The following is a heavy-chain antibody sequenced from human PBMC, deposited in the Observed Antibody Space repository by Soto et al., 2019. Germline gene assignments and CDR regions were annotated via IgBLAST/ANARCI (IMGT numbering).Heavy chain of an antibody. CDR3: ARVFAQAFDI. J-gene: IGHJ3*02. CDR2: ISYDGSNK. D-gene: IGHD3-3*01. Sequence: GGSLRLSCAASGFTFSSYAMHWVRQAPGKGLEWVAVISYDGSNKYYADSVKGRFTISRDNSKNTLYLQMNSLRAEDTAVYYCARVFAQAFDIWGQGTMVTVSS. V-gene: IGHV3-30-3*01. CDR1: GFTFSSYA.